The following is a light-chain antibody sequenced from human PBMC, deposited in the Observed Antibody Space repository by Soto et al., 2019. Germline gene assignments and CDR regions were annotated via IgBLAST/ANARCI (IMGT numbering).Light chain of an antibody. CDR1: QSVSSSY. CDR3: QQYGSSPPIT. V-gene: IGKV3-20*01. J-gene: IGKJ5*01. Sequence: EIVLTQSPGTLSLSPGERATLSCRAIQSVSSSYLAWYQQKPGQAPRLLIYGASSRATDIPDRFSGSGSGTDFTLTISRLEPEDFAVYYCQQYGSSPPITFGQGTRLEIK. CDR2: GAS.